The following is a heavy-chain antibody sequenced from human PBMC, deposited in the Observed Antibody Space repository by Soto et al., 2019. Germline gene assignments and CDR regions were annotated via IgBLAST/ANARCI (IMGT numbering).Heavy chain of an antibody. V-gene: IGHV3-11*01. D-gene: IGHD2-8*01. CDR3: ARIWGGGGYALIY. Sequence: QVQLVESGGGLVKPGGSLRLSCAASGFTFSDFYMSWIRQAAGKGLEWISYISSSGTTTYYTDSVKGRFTISRDNAKNSLYLQMNTLRDEDTAVYFCARIWGGGGYALIYWGQGILVTVSS. CDR1: GFTFSDFY. J-gene: IGHJ4*02. CDR2: ISSSGTTT.